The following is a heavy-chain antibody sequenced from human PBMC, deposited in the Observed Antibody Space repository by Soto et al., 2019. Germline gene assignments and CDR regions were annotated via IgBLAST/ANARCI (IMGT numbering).Heavy chain of an antibody. V-gene: IGHV4-30-2*01. CDR3: ARVASLHYHSSGYLIPDAFDI. CDR1: GGSISSGGYS. Sequence: SETLSLTCAVSGGSISSGGYSWSWIRQPPGKGLEWIGYIYHSGSTYYNPSLKSRVTISVDRSKNQFSLKLSSVTAADTAVYYCARVASLHYHSSGYLIPDAFDIWGQGTMVTVSS. J-gene: IGHJ3*02. D-gene: IGHD3-22*01. CDR2: IYHSGST.